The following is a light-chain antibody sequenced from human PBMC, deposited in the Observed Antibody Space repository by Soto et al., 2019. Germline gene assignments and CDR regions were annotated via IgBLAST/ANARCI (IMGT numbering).Light chain of an antibody. CDR1: QSVIDNY. CDR2: RAS. J-gene: IGKJ3*01. CDR3: QHLNNYPPFT. V-gene: IGKV3-20*01. Sequence: EIVLTQSPGTLSLSPGERVTLSCRASQSVIDNYLAWFQQKPGQAPRLLIYRASSRATGIPDRFSGSGSGTDFALTISRLEPDDFAVYYCQHLNNYPPFTFGPGTKVDLE.